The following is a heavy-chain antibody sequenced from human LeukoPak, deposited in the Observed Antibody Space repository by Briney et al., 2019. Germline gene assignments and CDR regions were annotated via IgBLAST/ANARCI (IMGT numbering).Heavy chain of an antibody. CDR3: ARDPESSSFDL. V-gene: IGHV3-7*01. Sequence: GGSLRLSCAASGFSFSTYWMSWVRQTPEKGLEFVANINQGGSVRNYMDSLKGRCTISRDDAKKSLYLEINSLRADDTAVYYCARDPESSSFDLWGRGALVTVSS. D-gene: IGHD6-13*01. CDR2: INQGGSVR. J-gene: IGHJ4*02. CDR1: GFSFSTYW.